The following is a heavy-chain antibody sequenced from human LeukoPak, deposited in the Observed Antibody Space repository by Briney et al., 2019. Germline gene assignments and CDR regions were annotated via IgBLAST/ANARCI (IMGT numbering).Heavy chain of an antibody. Sequence: ASVKVSCKVSGYTLTELSMHWVRQAPGQGLEWMGGIIPIFGTANYAQKFQGRVTITADESTSTAYMELSSLRSEDTAVYYCAEGYYDPGAFDIWGQGTMVTVSS. V-gene: IGHV1-69*13. D-gene: IGHD3-22*01. CDR1: GYTLTELS. CDR3: AEGYYDPGAFDI. CDR2: IIPIFGTA. J-gene: IGHJ3*02.